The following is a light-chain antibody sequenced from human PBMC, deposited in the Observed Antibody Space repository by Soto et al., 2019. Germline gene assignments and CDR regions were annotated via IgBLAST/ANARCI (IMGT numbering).Light chain of an antibody. CDR1: RSNIGKNY. CDR3: GTWDSSLSGGDWV. CDR2: DDN. J-gene: IGLJ3*02. V-gene: IGLV1-51*01. Sequence: QSVLTQPPSVSAAPGQKVTISCSGSRSNIGKNYVSWYQQVPGTAPKLLIYDDNKRPSGILDRFSGFKSGASATLGITGLQTGDEADYYCGTWDSSLSGGDWVFGGGTKVTVL.